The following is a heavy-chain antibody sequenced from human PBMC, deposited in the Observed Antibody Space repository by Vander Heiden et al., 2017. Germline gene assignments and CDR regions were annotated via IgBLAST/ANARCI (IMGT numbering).Heavy chain of an antibody. Sequence: QVQLVESGGGVVQPGRSLRLSRAASGFTFSSYGMHWVRQAPGKGLEWVAVISYDGSNKYYADSVKGRFTISRDNSKNTLYLQMNNLRAEDTAVYYCAKDRQDSSGSFFDYWGQGTLVTVSS. CDR1: GFTFSSYG. D-gene: IGHD3-22*01. CDR2: ISYDGSNK. J-gene: IGHJ4*02. CDR3: AKDRQDSSGSFFDY. V-gene: IGHV3-30*18.